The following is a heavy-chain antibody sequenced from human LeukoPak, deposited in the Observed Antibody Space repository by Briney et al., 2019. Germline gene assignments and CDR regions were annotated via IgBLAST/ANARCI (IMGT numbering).Heavy chain of an antibody. Sequence: PGGSLRLSCAASGFSFSTSPMSWVRQPPGKGLEWVSAMNNGPGATFYIDAVRGRFTISRDDSKSTLYLQMNSLRAEDTGTYYCAKTPYDLLDVWGQGTTVTVSS. CDR1: GFSFSTSP. V-gene: IGHV3-23*01. CDR3: AKTPYDLLDV. CDR2: MNNGPGAT. D-gene: IGHD5-12*01. J-gene: IGHJ6*02.